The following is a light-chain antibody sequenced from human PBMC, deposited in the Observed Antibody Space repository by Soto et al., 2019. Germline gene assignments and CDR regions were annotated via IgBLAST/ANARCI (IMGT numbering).Light chain of an antibody. J-gene: IGLJ1*01. Sequence: QSVLTQPPSASGSPGQSVTISCTGTSSDVGGNNFVSWYQQHPGKAPKLMIYEVSKRPSGVPDRFSGSKSGNTASLTVSGLQAEDEADYYCSSYAGSSNYVFGTGTKLTVL. CDR1: SSDVGGNNF. V-gene: IGLV2-8*01. CDR3: SSYAGSSNYV. CDR2: EVS.